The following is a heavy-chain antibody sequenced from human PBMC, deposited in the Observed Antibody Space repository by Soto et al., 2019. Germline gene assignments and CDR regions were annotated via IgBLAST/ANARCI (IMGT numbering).Heavy chain of an antibody. D-gene: IGHD6-19*01. V-gene: IGHV1-3*01. J-gene: IGHJ6*02. CDR2: INAGNGNT. CDR1: GYTFTSYA. CDR3: GRDHVGAVAGTDVYYYYYGMDV. Sequence: ASVKVSCKASGYTFTSYAMHWVRQAPGQRLEWMGWINAGNGNTKYSQKFQGRVTITRDTSASTAYMELSSLRSEDTAVYYCGRDHVGAVAGTDVYYYYYGMDVWGQGTTVTVSS.